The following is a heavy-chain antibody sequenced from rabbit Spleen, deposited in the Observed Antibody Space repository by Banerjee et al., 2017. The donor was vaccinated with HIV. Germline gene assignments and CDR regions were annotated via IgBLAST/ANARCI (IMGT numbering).Heavy chain of an antibody. CDR2: IEADGSGFT. CDR3: ARDTSSSFSSYGMDL. V-gene: IGHV1S45*01. Sequence: QEQLVESGGGLVQPGGSLKLSCKASGFDFSSYGVSWVRQAPGKGLEWIACIEADGSGFTSFATWAKGRFSCSKTSSTTVTLQMTRLTAADTATYFCARDTSSSFSSYGMDLWGPGTLVTVS. J-gene: IGHJ6*01. CDR1: GFDFSSYG. D-gene: IGHD1-1*01.